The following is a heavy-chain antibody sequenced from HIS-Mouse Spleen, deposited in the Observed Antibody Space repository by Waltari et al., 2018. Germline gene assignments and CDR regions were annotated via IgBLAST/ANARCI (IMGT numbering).Heavy chain of an antibody. Sequence: EVQLVVSGGGCVQPGGALRGSCVASGFPVSSNYMSWVRQAPGKGLEWVSVIYSGGSTYYADSVKGRFTISRDNSKNTLYLQLNSLRAEDTAVYYCARSNWYFDYWGQGTLVTVSS. CDR1: GFPVSSNY. D-gene: IGHD7-27*01. CDR3: ARSNWYFDY. V-gene: IGHV3-66*01. CDR2: IYSGGST. J-gene: IGHJ4*02.